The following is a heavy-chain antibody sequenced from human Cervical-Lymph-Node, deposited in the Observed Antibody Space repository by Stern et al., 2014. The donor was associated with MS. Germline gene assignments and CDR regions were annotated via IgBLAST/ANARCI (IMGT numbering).Heavy chain of an antibody. J-gene: IGHJ4*02. CDR1: GGSFGTYF. CDR3: ARGGSYYYY. CDR2: IDYSGST. Sequence: QLQLQESGPGLVKPSETLSLTCTVSGGSFGTYFWSWIRQPPGKGLEWLGYIDYSGSTIYNPSLKSRVTISIDTSKNQFSLNLSSVTSADTAVYYCARGGSYYYYWGQGTLVTVSS. V-gene: IGHV4-59*01. D-gene: IGHD1-26*01.